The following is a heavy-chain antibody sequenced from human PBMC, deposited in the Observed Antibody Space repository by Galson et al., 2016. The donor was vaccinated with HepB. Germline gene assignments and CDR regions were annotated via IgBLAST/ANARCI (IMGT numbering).Heavy chain of an antibody. CDR2: TDHSGRT. CDR1: GGSISSNW. V-gene: IGHV4-4*02. D-gene: IGHD5-24*01. J-gene: IGHJ4*02. Sequence: ETLSLTCGVSGGSISSNWWSWVRQPPGKGLEWIGETDHSGRTNYNPSLKSRVTISVDKSKSQFSLKLTSVTAADTAVYYCAKCATYNLDHWGQGTLVTVSS. CDR3: AKCATYNLDH.